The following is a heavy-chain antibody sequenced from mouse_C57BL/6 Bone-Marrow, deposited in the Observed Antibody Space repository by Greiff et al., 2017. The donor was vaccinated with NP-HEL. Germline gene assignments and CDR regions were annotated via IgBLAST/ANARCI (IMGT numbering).Heavy chain of an antibody. CDR3: ARRSTVVAWYFDV. Sequence: EVKVEESGGGLVQPGGSLKLSCAASGFTFSDYYMYWVRQTPEKRLEWVAYISNGGGSTYYPDTVKGRFTISRDNAKNTLYLQMSRLKSEDTAMYYCARRSTVVAWYFDVWGTGTTVTVSS. CDR1: GFTFSDYY. V-gene: IGHV5-12*01. J-gene: IGHJ1*03. CDR2: ISNGGGST. D-gene: IGHD1-1*01.